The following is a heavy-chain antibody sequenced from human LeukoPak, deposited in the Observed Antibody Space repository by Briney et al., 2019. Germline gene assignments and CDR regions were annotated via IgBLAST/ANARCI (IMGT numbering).Heavy chain of an antibody. CDR1: GGTFSSYA. J-gene: IGHJ3*02. D-gene: IGHD4-17*01. CDR3: ARDYGDYESSDAFDI. CDR2: ISAYNGNT. V-gene: IGHV1-18*01. Sequence: ASVKVSCKASGGTFSSYAISWVRQAPGQGLEWMGWISAYNGNTNYAQKLQGRVTMTTDTSTSTAYMELRSLRSDDTAVYYCARDYGDYESSDAFDIWGQGTMVTVSS.